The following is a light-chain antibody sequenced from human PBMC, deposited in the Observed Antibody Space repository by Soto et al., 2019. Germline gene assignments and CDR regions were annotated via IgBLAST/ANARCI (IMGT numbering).Light chain of an antibody. CDR2: DND. CDR1: RTNIGDNY. V-gene: IGLV1-51*01. CDR3: GTWDDSLVSYV. Sequence: QSVLTQPPSVSAAPGQRGIISCSGSRTNIGDNYVSWYQPLPGTAPKLVVYDNDRRPSELPGRFSGSKSGTSATLVITGLQTGDEADYYCGTWDDSLVSYVFGAGTKLTVL. J-gene: IGLJ1*01.